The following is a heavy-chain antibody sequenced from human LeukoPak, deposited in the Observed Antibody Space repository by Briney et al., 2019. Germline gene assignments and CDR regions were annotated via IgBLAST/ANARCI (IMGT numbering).Heavy chain of an antibody. CDR1: GYTFTINH. Sequence: ASVKVSCKASGYTFTINHIHWVRQAPGQGLEWMGVINPSGDSTTYAQNFQGRATMTRDTSTSTVHMELRSLRSEDTAIYYCAKLATSDTGETYWGQGTLVTVSS. V-gene: IGHV1-46*01. CDR3: AKLATSDTGETY. CDR2: INPSGDST. D-gene: IGHD3-16*01. J-gene: IGHJ4*02.